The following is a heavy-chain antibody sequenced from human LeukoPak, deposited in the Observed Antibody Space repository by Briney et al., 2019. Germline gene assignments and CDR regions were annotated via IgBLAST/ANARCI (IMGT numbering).Heavy chain of an antibody. CDR3: ARRWVYDKRAFDA. CDR2: IYYTGTT. D-gene: IGHD3-16*01. Sequence: SETLSLTRTVSGGSISGTYYWSWIRPPPGKGLEWIGYIYYTGTTDSNPSLKSRVTISLDTSKNQFSLNLSSVTAADTAVYYCARRWVYDKRAFDAWGQGTMVTVSS. CDR1: GGSISGTYY. V-gene: IGHV4-59*08. J-gene: IGHJ3*01.